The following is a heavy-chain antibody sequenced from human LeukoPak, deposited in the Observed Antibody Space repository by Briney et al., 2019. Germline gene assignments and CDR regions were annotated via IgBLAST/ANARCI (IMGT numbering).Heavy chain of an antibody. Sequence: SETLSLTCTVSGGSISSYYWSWIRQPPGKGLEWIGYIYYSGSTNYNPSLKSRVTISVDTSKNQFSLKLSSVTAADTAVYYCAIDYYDSSFDYWGQGTLVTVSS. CDR2: IYYSGST. D-gene: IGHD3-22*01. V-gene: IGHV4-59*12. CDR1: GGSISSYY. J-gene: IGHJ4*02. CDR3: AIDYYDSSFDY.